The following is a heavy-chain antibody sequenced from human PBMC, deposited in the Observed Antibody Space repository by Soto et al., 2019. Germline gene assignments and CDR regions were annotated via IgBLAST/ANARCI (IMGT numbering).Heavy chain of an antibody. J-gene: IGHJ6*02. D-gene: IGHD3-9*01. Sequence: QPVGSLRLSCAASGFTFSSYGMHWVRQAPGKGLEWVAVISYDGSNKYYADSVKGRFTISRDNSKNTLYLQMNSLRAEDTAVYYCANQLELRYFDLCMDVWGQGTTVTVSS. CDR3: ANQLELRYFDLCMDV. CDR2: ISYDGSNK. V-gene: IGHV3-30*18. CDR1: GFTFSSYG.